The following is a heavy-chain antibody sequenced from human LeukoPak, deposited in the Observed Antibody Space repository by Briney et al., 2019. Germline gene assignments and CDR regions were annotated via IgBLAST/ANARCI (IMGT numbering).Heavy chain of an antibody. CDR2: ISGSSGST. V-gene: IGHV3-23*01. CDR3: AREAANFDY. Sequence: PGGSLRVSCAASGFTFSAYAMSWVRQAPGKGLEWVSVISGSSGSTYYADSVKGRFTISRDNSKSTLYLQMNGLRAEDTAVYYCAREAANFDYWGQGTLVTDSP. J-gene: IGHJ4*02. CDR1: GFTFSAYA.